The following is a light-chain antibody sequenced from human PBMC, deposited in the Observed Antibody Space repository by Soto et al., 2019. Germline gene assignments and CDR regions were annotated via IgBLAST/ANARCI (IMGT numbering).Light chain of an antibody. CDR3: QQSYSTPRLT. J-gene: IGKJ4*01. CDR2: AAS. V-gene: IGKV1-39*01. CDR1: QSISSY. Sequence: DIQMTQSPSSLSASVGDRVTITCRASQSISSYLNWYQQKPGKAPKLLIYAASSLQSGVSSRFSGSGSGTDFTLTISSLQPEDFATYYCQQSYSTPRLTFGGGTKVDIK.